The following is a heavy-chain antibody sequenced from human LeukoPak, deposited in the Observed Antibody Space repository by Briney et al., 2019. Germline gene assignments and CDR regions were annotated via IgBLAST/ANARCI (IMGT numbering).Heavy chain of an antibody. CDR1: GFTLSSYW. J-gene: IGHJ4*02. CDR2: TNNDGSNT. V-gene: IGHV3-74*01. Sequence: QPGGSLRFSCAASGFTLSSYWMHWARPAPGKGLVWVSRTNNDGSNTSYADSVKGRFTIYRDNTKNTLYLQMNSLRAEDTAVYYCARSDTAMVKALYWGQGTLVTVSS. CDR3: ARSDTAMVKALY. D-gene: IGHD5-18*01.